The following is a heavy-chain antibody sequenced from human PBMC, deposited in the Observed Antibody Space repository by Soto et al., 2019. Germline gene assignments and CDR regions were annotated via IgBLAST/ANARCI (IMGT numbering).Heavy chain of an antibody. V-gene: IGHV5-10-1*01. Sequence: PGESLKISCKGSGYSFTSYWISWVRQMPGKGLEWMGRIDPSDSYTNYSPSFQGHVTISADKSISTAYLQWSSLNASDTAIYYCARRSGSYLDFDYYGMDVWGQGTTVTVSS. J-gene: IGHJ6*02. D-gene: IGHD1-26*01. CDR3: ARRSGSYLDFDYYGMDV. CDR2: IDPSDSYT. CDR1: GYSFTSYW.